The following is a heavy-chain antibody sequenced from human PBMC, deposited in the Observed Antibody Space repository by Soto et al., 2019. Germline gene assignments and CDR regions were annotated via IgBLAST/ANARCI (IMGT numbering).Heavy chain of an antibody. CDR3: ARDPPLSMIVVVGVDDF. CDR2: ISSRSTFI. J-gene: IGHJ4*02. D-gene: IGHD3-22*01. CDR1: GFTFSNYG. V-gene: IGHV3-21*06. Sequence: GGSLRLSCAASGFTFSNYGMHWVRQAPGKGLEWVSSISSRSTFINYADSVKGRFTISRDNDKGLVYLQMNSLRAEDTAVYYCARDPPLSMIVVVGVDDFWGQGTLVTVSS.